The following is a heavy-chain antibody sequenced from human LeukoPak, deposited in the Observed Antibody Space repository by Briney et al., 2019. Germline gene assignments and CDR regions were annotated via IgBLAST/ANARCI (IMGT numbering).Heavy chain of an antibody. D-gene: IGHD3-22*01. J-gene: IGHJ6*02. CDR1: GFTFSSYS. CDR3: ARVGITMIVVVDYGMDV. V-gene: IGHV3-21*04. CDR2: ISSSSSYI. Sequence: GGSLRLSCAASGFTFSSYSMNWVRQAPGKGLEWVSSISSSSSYIYYADSVKGRFTISGDNAKNSLYLQMNSLRAEDTAVYYCARVGITMIVVVDYGMDVWGQGTTVTVSS.